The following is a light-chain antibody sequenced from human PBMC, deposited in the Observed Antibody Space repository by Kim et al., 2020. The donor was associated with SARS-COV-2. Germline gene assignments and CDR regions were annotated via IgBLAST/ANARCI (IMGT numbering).Light chain of an antibody. CDR2: QDI. V-gene: IGLV3-1*01. CDR3: QAWDRGV. CDR1: NLGDRY. Sequence: SVTPGQTASITCSGDNLGDRYVCWYQQKPGQSPVLISYQDIKRPSGIPERFSGSNSGNTATLTISGTQAMGEADYYCQAWDRGVFGGGTKLTVL. J-gene: IGLJ3*02.